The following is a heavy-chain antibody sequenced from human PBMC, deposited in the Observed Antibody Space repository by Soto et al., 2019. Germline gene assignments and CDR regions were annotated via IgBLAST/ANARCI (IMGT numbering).Heavy chain of an antibody. CDR1: GYTFTSYA. V-gene: IGHV1-3*01. CDR2: INAGNGNT. Sequence: ASVKVCCKASGYTFTSYAMHWVRQAPGQRLEWMGWINAGNGNTKYSQKFQGRVTITRDTSASTAYMELSSLRSEDTAVYYCAGGGGGATSPWFDPWGQGTLVTVSS. J-gene: IGHJ5*02. D-gene: IGHD1-26*01. CDR3: AGGGGGATSPWFDP.